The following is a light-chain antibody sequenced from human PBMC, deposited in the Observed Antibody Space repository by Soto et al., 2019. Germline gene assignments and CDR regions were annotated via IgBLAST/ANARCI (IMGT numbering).Light chain of an antibody. J-gene: IGKJ1*01. Sequence: DIVMTQSPLSLPVTPGEPGSISCRSSQSLLHSNGYNYLDWYLQKPGQSPQLLIYLGSNRASGVPDRFSGSGSGTYFTLKISRVEAEDVRVYYCMQALQTPRTFGQGTKVEIK. CDR1: QSLLHSNGYNY. CDR3: MQALQTPRT. V-gene: IGKV2-28*01. CDR2: LGS.